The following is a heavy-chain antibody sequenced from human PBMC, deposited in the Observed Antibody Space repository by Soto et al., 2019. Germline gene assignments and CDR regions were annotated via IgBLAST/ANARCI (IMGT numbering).Heavy chain of an antibody. CDR3: TREVRRNSFVP. CDR2: INPGYGNT. J-gene: IGHJ5*02. Sequence: LVQSGAEVKKPGASVIVSCKASGYTFNTYTLHWVRQAPGQGPEWLGSINPGYGNTKYSQKFQGRVTITRDTSATVAYMELSSLTSEDTAVYYCTREVRRNSFVPWGQGTLVTVSS. CDR1: GYTFNTYT. V-gene: IGHV1-3*01.